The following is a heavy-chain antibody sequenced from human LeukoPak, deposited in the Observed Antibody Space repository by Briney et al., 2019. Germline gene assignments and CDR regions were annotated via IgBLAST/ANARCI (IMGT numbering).Heavy chain of an antibody. CDR1: GFTVSSNY. CDR2: IKQDGSEK. J-gene: IGHJ4*02. D-gene: IGHD3-10*01. Sequence: PGGSLRLSCAASGFTVSSNYMSWVRQAPGRGLEWVANIKQDGSEKYYVDSVKGRFTISRDNAKNSLYLQMNSLRAEDTAVYYCARDSSGAFDHWGQGTLVTVSS. CDR3: ARDSSGAFDH. V-gene: IGHV3-7*03.